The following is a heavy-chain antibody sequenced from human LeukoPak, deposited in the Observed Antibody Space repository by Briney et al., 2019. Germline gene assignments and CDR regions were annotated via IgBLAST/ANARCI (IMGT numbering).Heavy chain of an antibody. J-gene: IGHJ4*02. D-gene: IGHD2-2*01. CDR3: ARANYAYGDY. CDR1: GGSISSCDYF. V-gene: IGHV4-30-4*08. Sequence: SETLSLTCSVSGGSISSCDYFWGWIRQPPGKGLEWIVYIYRSENTYYSPSIKSRVIISLDTSNKQFFLILSPGTAADTAVYYCARANYAYGDYWGQGTLVTVSS. CDR2: IYRSENT.